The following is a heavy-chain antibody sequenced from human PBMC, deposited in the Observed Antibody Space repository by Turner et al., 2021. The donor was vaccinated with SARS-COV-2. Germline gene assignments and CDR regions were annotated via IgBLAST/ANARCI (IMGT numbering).Heavy chain of an antibody. CDR3: AKGVRGAMIVVVIPYFDY. V-gene: IGHV3-23*01. J-gene: IGHJ4*02. Sequence: EVQLLESGGGLVQPGGSLRLSCAASGFTFSSYAMSGVRQAPGKGQEWVSAISGRGCVTYYASSVKGRFTISRDNSKNTLYLQMNSLRAEDTAVYYCAKGVRGAMIVVVIPYFDYWGQGTLVTVSS. CDR2: ISGRGCVT. CDR1: GFTFSSYA. D-gene: IGHD3-22*01.